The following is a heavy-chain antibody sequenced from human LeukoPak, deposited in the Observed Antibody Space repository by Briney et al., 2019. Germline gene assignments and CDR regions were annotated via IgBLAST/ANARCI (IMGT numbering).Heavy chain of an antibody. V-gene: IGHV3-11*04. CDR3: ARDFLHSSTSRPFDY. CDR2: IFSRSESI. D-gene: IGHD2-2*01. Sequence: LSLTCAVYGGSFSGYYWSWIRQAPGKGLEWVSCIFSRSESIFYADSVKGRFTISRDNAKNSLYLQMDSLRAEDTAVYYCARDFLHSSTSRPFDYWGQGTLVTVSS. CDR1: GGSFSGYY. J-gene: IGHJ4*02.